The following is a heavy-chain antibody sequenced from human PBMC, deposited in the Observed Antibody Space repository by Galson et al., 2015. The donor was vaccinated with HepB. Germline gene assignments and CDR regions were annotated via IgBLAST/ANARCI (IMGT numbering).Heavy chain of an antibody. CDR3: ARGAVGVIIGPDAFDI. Sequence: SLRLSCAASGFIVSSNYMSWVRQAPGKGLEWVSVIYSGGSTYYADSVKGRFTISRDNSKNTLYLQMNSLRAEDTAVYYCARGAVGVIIGPDAFDIWGQGTMVTVSS. CDR2: IYSGGST. CDR1: GFIVSSNY. D-gene: IGHD3-10*01. J-gene: IGHJ3*02. V-gene: IGHV3-53*01.